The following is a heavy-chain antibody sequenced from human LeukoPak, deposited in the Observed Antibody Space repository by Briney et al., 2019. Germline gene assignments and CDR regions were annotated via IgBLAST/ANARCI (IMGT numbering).Heavy chain of an antibody. CDR3: AREGDFWSGHRYYFDY. D-gene: IGHD3-3*01. CDR2: SSAGNGNT. V-gene: IGHV1-3*02. J-gene: IGHJ4*02. Sequence: ASVKVSCKASGYTFTSYAMHWVRQAPGQRLEWMGWSSAGNGNTKYSQEFQGRVTITRDTSASTAYMELSSLRSEDMAVYYCAREGDFWSGHRYYFDYWGQGTLVTVSS. CDR1: GYTFTSYA.